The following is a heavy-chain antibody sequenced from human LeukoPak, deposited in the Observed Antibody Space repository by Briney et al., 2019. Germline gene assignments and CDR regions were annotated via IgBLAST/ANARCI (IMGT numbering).Heavy chain of an antibody. V-gene: IGHV1-46*01. J-gene: IGHJ4*02. Sequence: ASVKVSCKASGYTFIGYYMHWVRQAPGQGLEWMGIINPSGGSTSYAQKFQGRVTMTRDTSTSTVYMELSSLRSEDTAVYYCAREVFFGYLEYYFDYWGQGTLVTVSS. CDR2: INPSGGST. CDR1: GYTFIGYY. D-gene: IGHD3-3*01. CDR3: AREVFFGYLEYYFDY.